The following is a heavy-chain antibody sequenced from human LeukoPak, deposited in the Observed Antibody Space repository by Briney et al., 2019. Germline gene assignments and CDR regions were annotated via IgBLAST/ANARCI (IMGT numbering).Heavy chain of an antibody. CDR1: GFTFDDYA. J-gene: IGHJ3*02. CDR3: AKDGYSDSSKEALDI. CDR2: ISWNSGSI. D-gene: IGHD3-22*01. V-gene: IGHV3-9*01. Sequence: PGRFLRLSCAASGFTFDDYAMHWVRQAPGKGLEWVSGISWNSGSIGYADSVKGRFTISRDNSKNTVYLQLNSLRIEDTAVYYCAKDGYSDSSKEALDIWGQGTMVTVSS.